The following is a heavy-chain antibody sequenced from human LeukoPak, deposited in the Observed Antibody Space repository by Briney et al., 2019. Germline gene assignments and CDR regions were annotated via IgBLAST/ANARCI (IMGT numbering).Heavy chain of an antibody. V-gene: IGHV1-2*02. CDR3: ARPLWGATNDAFDI. CDR2: INPNSGGT. CDR1: GYTFTGYY. D-gene: IGHD3-10*01. Sequence: GASVKVSCKASGYTFTGYYMHWVRQAPGQGLEWMGWINPNSGGTNYAQKFQGRVTMTRDTSISTAYMELSRLRSDDTAVYYCARPLWGATNDAFDIWGQGTMVTVSS. J-gene: IGHJ3*02.